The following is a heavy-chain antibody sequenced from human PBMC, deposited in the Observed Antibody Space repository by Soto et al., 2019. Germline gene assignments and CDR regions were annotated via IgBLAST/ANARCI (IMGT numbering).Heavy chain of an antibody. CDR1: GGSFNNDY. V-gene: IGHV4-59*01. CDR3: ARDRYFYDSAGYYRTLDS. D-gene: IGHD3-22*01. Sequence: SETLGLTGTISGGSFNNDYWTWIRQSPGKGLEWIGYIFHSGITDYNPSVKSRVTISIDKSKNLFSLKLTSVTAADTAVYYCARDRYFYDSAGYYRTLDSWGQG. CDR2: IFHSGIT. J-gene: IGHJ5*01.